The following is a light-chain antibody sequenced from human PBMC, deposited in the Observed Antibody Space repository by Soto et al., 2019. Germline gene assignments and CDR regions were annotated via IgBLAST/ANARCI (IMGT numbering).Light chain of an antibody. J-gene: IGLJ2*01. CDR3: SSSTTRNSLL. CDR2: NVR. CDR1: NSDVGAYDY. V-gene: IGLV2-14*03. Sequence: QSALTQPASVSGSPGQSITISCTGTNSDVGAYDYVSWYQQFPGRAPKLIIYNVRDRLSGVSYRFSGSKSANTATLAISGLQAEDEADYYCSSSTTRNSLLFGGGTKVTVL.